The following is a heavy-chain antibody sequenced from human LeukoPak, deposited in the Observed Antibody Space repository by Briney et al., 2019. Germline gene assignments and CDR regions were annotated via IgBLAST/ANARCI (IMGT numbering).Heavy chain of an antibody. D-gene: IGHD6-13*01. CDR2: IYSGGNT. J-gene: IGHJ4*02. Sequence: GGSLRLSCAASGFTVSSNYMSWVRQAPGKGLEWVSVIYSGGNTYYADSVKGRFTISRDNSNNTLYLQMNSLRAEDTAVYYCARELFRSSLDYWGQGTLVTVSS. CDR1: GFTVSSNY. V-gene: IGHV3-66*02. CDR3: ARELFRSSLDY.